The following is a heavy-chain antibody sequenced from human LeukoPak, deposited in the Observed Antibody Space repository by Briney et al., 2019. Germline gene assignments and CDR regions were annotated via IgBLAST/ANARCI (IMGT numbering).Heavy chain of an antibody. J-gene: IGHJ4*02. CDR1: GGTFSSYT. V-gene: IGHV1-3*02. CDR3: ARGLRGVLDY. CDR2: SNAGNGNT. Sequence: ASVKVSCKASGGTFSSYTITWVRQAPGQGLEWMGWSNAGNGNTKYSQEFQGRVTITRDTSASTAYMELSSLRSEDMAVYYCARGLRGVLDYWGQGTLVTVSS. D-gene: IGHD3-10*01.